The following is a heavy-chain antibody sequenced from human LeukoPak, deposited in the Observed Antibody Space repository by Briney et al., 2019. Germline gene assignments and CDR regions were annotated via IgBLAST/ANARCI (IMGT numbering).Heavy chain of an antibody. D-gene: IGHD3-22*01. J-gene: IGHJ4*02. Sequence: PGGSLRLSCAASGFTLSSQNMHWVRQAPGRGLEWVAVMSADGSTKYYADSVKGRFTISRDNSRNTLSLQMNSLRVEDTAVYSCARDLPSYDNSVYDTAWGQGTLVTVSS. CDR3: ARDLPSYDNSVYDTA. CDR2: MSADGSTK. V-gene: IGHV3-30-3*01. CDR1: GFTLSSQN.